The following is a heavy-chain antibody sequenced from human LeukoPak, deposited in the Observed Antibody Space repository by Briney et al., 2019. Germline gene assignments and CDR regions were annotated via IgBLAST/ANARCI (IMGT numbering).Heavy chain of an antibody. D-gene: IGHD6-13*01. CDR1: GFTLSTYW. CDR2: IKGDGSKK. Sequence: PGGSLRLSCAASGFTLSTYWISWVRQAPGKGLEWVANIKGDGSKKYYVDSVKGRFTISRDNAKNAVFLQMNGLRAEDTAVYYCARAIAAAGAYWGQGTLVTVSS. J-gene: IGHJ4*02. V-gene: IGHV3-7*04. CDR3: ARAIAAAGAY.